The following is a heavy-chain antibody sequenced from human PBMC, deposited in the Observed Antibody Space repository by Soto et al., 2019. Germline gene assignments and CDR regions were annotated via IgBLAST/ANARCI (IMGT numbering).Heavy chain of an antibody. CDR1: GFTFSSYG. CDR2: IWYDGSNK. Sequence: GGSLRLSCAASGFTFSSYGMNWVRQAPGKGLEWVAVIWYDGSNKYYADSVKGRFTISRDNSKNTLYLQMNSLRAEDTAVYYCARDSGYYSYYFVYWGQGTLVTVSS. D-gene: IGHD3-22*01. V-gene: IGHV3-33*08. CDR3: ARDSGYYSYYFVY. J-gene: IGHJ4*02.